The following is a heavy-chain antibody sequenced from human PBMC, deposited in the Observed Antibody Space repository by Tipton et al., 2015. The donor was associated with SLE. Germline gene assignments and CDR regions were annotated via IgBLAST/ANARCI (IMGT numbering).Heavy chain of an antibody. CDR3: SRDGKPGIPYKYYAMDV. Sequence: TLSLTCTVAGDSMDNYYWTWIRQPPGKGLEWIGTIYYSGNTYNNPPLKSRLSISIDKSKNQFSLKLSSVIAADTAVYFCSRDGKPGIPYKYYAMDVWGQGSTVTDSS. V-gene: IGHV4-59*01. CDR2: IYYSGNT. J-gene: IGHJ6*02. CDR1: GDSMDNYY. D-gene: IGHD2-2*02.